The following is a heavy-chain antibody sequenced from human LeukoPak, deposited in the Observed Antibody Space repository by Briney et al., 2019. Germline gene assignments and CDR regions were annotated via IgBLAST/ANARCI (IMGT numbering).Heavy chain of an antibody. V-gene: IGHV4-4*02. CDR3: ARARITMVRGIIMGAPYFDY. J-gene: IGHJ4*02. D-gene: IGHD3-10*01. CDR1: GGSISSSNW. Sequence: SETLSLTCAVSGGSISSSNWWSWIRQPPGKGLEWIGEIYHSGSTNYNPSLKSRVTISVDKSKTQFSLKLSSVTAADTAVYYCARARITMVRGIIMGAPYFDYLGQGTLVTVSS. CDR2: IYHSGST.